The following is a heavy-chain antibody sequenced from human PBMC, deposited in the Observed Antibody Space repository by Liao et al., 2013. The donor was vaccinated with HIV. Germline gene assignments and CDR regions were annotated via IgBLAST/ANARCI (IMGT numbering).Heavy chain of an antibody. J-gene: IGHJ6*03. CDR2: VSNTGGA. Sequence: QVQLQESGPGLVKPSRTLSLTCTVSGGSTSGFRWIWVRQPAGKGLEWIGRVSNTGGANYSPSLKSRVSMSVDTSKNLFSLKLSSVTAADTAVYYCARHIAGSDHYYYFHMDVWGNGTTVTVSS. V-gene: IGHV4-4*07. D-gene: IGHD2-21*01. CDR1: GGSTSGFR. CDR3: ARHIAGSDHYYYFHMDV.